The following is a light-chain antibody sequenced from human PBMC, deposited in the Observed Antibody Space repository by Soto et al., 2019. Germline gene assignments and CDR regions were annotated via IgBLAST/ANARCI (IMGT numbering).Light chain of an antibody. Sequence: QSALTQPASVSGSPGQSITIACTGTGGDVGSYSHVSWYQQHPGKAPRLIIYEGSKRPSGVSHRFSASRSDKTASLTISGLQAEDEAAYYCCSYALSSSYVFGTGTKLTVL. V-gene: IGLV2-23*01. CDR2: EGS. CDR3: CSYALSSSYV. J-gene: IGLJ1*01. CDR1: GGDVGSYSH.